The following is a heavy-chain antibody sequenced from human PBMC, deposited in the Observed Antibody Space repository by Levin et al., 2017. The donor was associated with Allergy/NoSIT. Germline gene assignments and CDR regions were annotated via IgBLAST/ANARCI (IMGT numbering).Heavy chain of an antibody. CDR3: ARVPVAVLGPTSWFGA. J-gene: IGHJ5*02. CDR2: IYHNGST. D-gene: IGHD1-26*01. V-gene: IGHV4-4*02. Sequence: SETLSLTCTVSGGSFSSRDWWSWVRQPPGKGLEWIGEIYHNGSTSYNPSLKSRVTMSLDKSNNRFSLSLASVTAADTAVYFCARVPVAVLGPTSWFGAWGQGTLVTVSS. CDR1: GGSFSSRDW.